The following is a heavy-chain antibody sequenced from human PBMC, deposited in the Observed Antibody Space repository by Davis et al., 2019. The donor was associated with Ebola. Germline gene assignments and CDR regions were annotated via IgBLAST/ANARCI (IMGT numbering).Heavy chain of an antibody. Sequence: GESLKISCAASGFTFSSYGMNWVRQAPGKALEWVAFITFDTSTIYYADSVRGRFTISRDNAKNSLYLHMNSLRDEDTAVYYCARGRDHAFDIWGQGTMVAVSS. CDR3: ARGRDHAFDI. J-gene: IGHJ3*02. V-gene: IGHV3-48*02. CDR1: GFTFSSYG. CDR2: ITFDTSTI.